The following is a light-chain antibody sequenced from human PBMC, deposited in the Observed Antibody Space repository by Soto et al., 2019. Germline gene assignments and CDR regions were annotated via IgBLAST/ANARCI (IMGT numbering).Light chain of an antibody. V-gene: IGLV2-23*01. CDR1: SSDVGSYNL. CDR2: EGS. Sequence: QSVLTQPASVSGSPGQSITISCTGTSSDVGSYNLVSWYQQHPGKAPKLMIYEGSKRPSGVANRFSGSKSGNTASLTISGLQAEDEADYYCCSYAGSSMPWVFGGGTELTVL. J-gene: IGLJ3*02. CDR3: CSYAGSSMPWV.